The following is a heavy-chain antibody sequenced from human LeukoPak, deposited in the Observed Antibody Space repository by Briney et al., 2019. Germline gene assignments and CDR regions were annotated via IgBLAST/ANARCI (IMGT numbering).Heavy chain of an antibody. CDR2: INPNSGGT. CDR1: GYTFTGYY. D-gene: IGHD3-10*01. Sequence: ASVTVSCKASGYTFTGYYMHWVRQAPGQGLEWMGWINPNSGGTNYAQKFQGRVTMTRDTSISTAYMELSRLRSDDTAVYYCARVEGRDDAFDIWGQGTMVTVSS. CDR3: ARVEGRDDAFDI. V-gene: IGHV1-2*02. J-gene: IGHJ3*02.